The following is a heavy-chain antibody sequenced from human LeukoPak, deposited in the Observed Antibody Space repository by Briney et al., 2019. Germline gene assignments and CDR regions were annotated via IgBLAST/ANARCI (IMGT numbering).Heavy chain of an antibody. D-gene: IGHD6-19*01. CDR1: GFTFSSYA. Sequence: GGSLRLSCAASGFTFSSYAMHWVRQAPGKGLEWVAVISYDGSNKYYADSVKGRFTISRDNSKNTLYLQMNSLRAEDTAVYYCARVVGGWYEGPASLGNFDYWGQGTLVTVSS. J-gene: IGHJ4*02. CDR3: ARVVGGWYEGPASLGNFDY. CDR2: ISYDGSNK. V-gene: IGHV3-30-3*01.